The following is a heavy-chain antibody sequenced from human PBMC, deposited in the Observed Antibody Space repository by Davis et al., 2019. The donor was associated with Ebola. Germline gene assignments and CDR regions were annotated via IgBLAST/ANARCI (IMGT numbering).Heavy chain of an antibody. CDR3: ARGSQWLGPDY. D-gene: IGHD6-19*01. J-gene: IGHJ4*02. V-gene: IGHV4-39*01. CDR2: IYYSGST. CDR1: GGSISWSTYF. Sequence: MPGGSLRLSCTVSGGSISWSTYFWGWIRQPPGKGLEWIGNIYYSGSTYYNPSLKSRVTISVDTSKNQFSLKLSSVTAADTAVYYCARGSQWLGPDYWGQGTLVTVSS.